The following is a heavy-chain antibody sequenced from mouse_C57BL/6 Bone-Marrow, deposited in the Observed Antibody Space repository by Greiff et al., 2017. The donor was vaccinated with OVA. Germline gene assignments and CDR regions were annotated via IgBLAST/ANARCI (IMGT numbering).Heavy chain of an antibody. V-gene: IGHV1-55*01. CDR3: AAPMDSNYGAMDY. D-gene: IGHD2-5*01. CDR1: GYTFTSYW. J-gene: IGHJ4*01. CDR2: IYPGSGST. Sequence: QVQLQQPGAELVKPGASVKMSCKASGYTFTSYWITWVKQRPGQGLEWIGDIYPGSGSTNYNEKFKSKATLTVDKSSSTAYMQLSSLTSEDSAVYYFAAPMDSNYGAMDYWGQGTSVTVAS.